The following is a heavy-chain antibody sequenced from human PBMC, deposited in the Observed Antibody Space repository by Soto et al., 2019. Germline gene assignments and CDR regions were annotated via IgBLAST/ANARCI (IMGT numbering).Heavy chain of an antibody. CDR2: FISFIFPI. D-gene: IGHD2-15*01. CDR3: ARDGCSGGSCYSKY. Sequence: GGSLRLSCAASGFTFSSYSMNWVRQAPGKGLEWVLYFISFIFPIYYADSVRGLFTISREIAKHPLYLQLNSLRAEDTVVYYCARDGCSGGSCYSKYWGRGTLVTVSS. J-gene: IGHJ4*02. V-gene: IGHV3-48*01. CDR1: GFTFSSYS.